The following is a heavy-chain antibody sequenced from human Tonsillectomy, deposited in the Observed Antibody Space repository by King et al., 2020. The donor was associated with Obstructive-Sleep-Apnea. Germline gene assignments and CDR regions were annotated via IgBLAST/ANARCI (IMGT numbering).Heavy chain of an antibody. CDR3: ASWRLGWYAGEYDC. CDR1: GFTFSSYS. J-gene: IGHJ4*02. CDR2: ISSSSSNI. V-gene: IGHV3-48*04. Sequence: VQLVESGGGLVQPGGSLRLSCAVSGFTFSSYSMNWVRQAPGKGLEWVSYISSSSSNIYYSDSVKGRFTISRDNAKNSLYLQMNSLRVEDTAMYYCASWRLGWYAGEYDCWGQGTLVTVTS. D-gene: IGHD6-19*01.